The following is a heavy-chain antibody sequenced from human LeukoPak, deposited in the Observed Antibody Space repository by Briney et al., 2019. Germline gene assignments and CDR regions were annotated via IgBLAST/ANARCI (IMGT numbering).Heavy chain of an antibody. J-gene: IGHJ6*02. CDR2: ISSSGSTI. V-gene: IGHV3-11*01. D-gene: IGHD3-9*01. CDR1: GGSFSGYY. Sequence: LSLTCAVYGGSFSGYYWSWIRQAPGKGLEWVSYISSSGSTIYYADSVKGRFTISRDNAKNSLYLQMNSLRAEDTAVYYCARAQRYYDILTGYGMDVWGQGTTVTVSS. CDR3: ARAQRYYDILTGYGMDV.